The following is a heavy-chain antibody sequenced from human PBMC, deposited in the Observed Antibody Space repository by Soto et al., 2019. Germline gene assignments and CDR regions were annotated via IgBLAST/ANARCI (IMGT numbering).Heavy chain of an antibody. CDR2: INHSGST. CDR1: GGSFSGYY. J-gene: IGHJ4*02. V-gene: IGHV4-34*01. Sequence: SETLSLTCAVYGGSFSGYYWSWIRQPPGKGLEWIGEINHSGSTNYNPSLKSRVTISADTSKNQFSLKLRSVTAADTAVYYCARVVDIEATWGSGFDYWGRGTLVTVSS. CDR3: ARVVDIEATWGSGFDY. D-gene: IGHD5-12*01.